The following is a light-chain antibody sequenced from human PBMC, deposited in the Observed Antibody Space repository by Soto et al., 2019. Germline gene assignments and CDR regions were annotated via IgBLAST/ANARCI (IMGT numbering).Light chain of an antibody. V-gene: IGLV2-23*02. CDR2: DVT. CDR1: NNDVGSYDL. J-gene: IGLJ2*01. CDR3: AAWDDSLNGVV. Sequence: QSALTQPASVSGSPGQSITISCTGTNNDVGSYDLVSWYRQSPGEAPKLIIYDVTKRPSGVSDRFSASKSGNTASLTISGLQAEDEADYYCAAWDDSLNGVVFGGGTKLTVL.